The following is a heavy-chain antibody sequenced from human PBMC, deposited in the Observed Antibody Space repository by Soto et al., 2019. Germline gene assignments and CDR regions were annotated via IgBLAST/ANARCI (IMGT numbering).Heavy chain of an antibody. J-gene: IGHJ4*02. V-gene: IGHV4-59*01. Sequence: SETLSLTFTVSGGSISSYYWNWIRQPPGKGLEWIGYIYYSGSTNYNPSLKSRVTISVDTSKNQFSLKLSSVTAADTAVYYCARDSRYFDWSFDYWGQETLVTVSS. CDR1: GGSISSYY. CDR3: ARDSRYFDWSFDY. D-gene: IGHD3-9*01. CDR2: IYYSGST.